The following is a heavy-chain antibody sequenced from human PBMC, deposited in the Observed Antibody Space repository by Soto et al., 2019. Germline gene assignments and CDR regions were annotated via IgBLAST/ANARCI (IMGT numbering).Heavy chain of an antibody. D-gene: IGHD2-2*01. J-gene: IGHJ6*02. CDR1: GFTFSSYA. Sequence: GGSLRLSCAASGFTFSSYAMHWVRQAPGKGLEWVAVISYDGSNKYYADSVKGRFTISRDNSKNTLYLQMNSLRAEDMDVYYCARDRLVVVPAAPMAFYYYYGMDVWGQGTTVTVSS. V-gene: IGHV3-30-3*01. CDR2: ISYDGSNK. CDR3: ARDRLVVVPAAPMAFYYYYGMDV.